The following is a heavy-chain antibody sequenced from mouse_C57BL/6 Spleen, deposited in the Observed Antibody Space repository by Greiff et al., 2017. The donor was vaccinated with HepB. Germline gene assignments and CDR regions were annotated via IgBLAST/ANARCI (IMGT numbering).Heavy chain of an antibody. Sequence: EVKLMESGGGLVKPGGSLKLSCAASGFTFSDYGMHWVRQAPEKGLEWVAYISSGSSTIYYADTLKGRFTISRDNAKNTLFLQMTSLRSEDTAMYYCARGVGTTEDYAMDYWGQGTSVTVSS. D-gene: IGHD1-1*02. CDR2: ISSGSSTI. CDR1: GFTFSDYG. J-gene: IGHJ4*01. CDR3: ARGVGTTEDYAMDY. V-gene: IGHV5-17*01.